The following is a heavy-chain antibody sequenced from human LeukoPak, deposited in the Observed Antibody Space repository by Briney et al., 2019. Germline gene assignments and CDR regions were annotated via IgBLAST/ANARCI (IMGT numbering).Heavy chain of an antibody. CDR2: IYYSGST. Sequence: SETLSLTCTVSGGSISSGGYYWSWIRQHPGKGLEWFGYIYYSGSTYYNPSLKSRVTISVDTSKNQFSLKLSSVTAADTAVYYCARAVSYGMDVWGQGTTVTVSS. V-gene: IGHV4-31*03. CDR3: ARAVSYGMDV. CDR1: GGSISSGGYY. D-gene: IGHD4-23*01. J-gene: IGHJ6*02.